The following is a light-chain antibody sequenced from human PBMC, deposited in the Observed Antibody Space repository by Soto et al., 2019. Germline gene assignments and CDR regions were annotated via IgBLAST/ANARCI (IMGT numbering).Light chain of an antibody. CDR2: DAS. CDR3: EQRSNWPQIT. CDR1: QSVSKY. J-gene: IGKJ4*02. V-gene: IGKV3-11*01. Sequence: EILLTQSPATLSLSPGERATLSCRASQSVSKYLAWYQQKPGQAPRLLIHDASNRATGIPARFSGSGSGTDFTLTISSLEPEDFGVYYCEQRSNWPQITVGGGTKVEIK.